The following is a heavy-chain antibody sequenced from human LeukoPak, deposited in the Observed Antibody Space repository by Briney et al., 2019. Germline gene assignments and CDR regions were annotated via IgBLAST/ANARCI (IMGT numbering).Heavy chain of an antibody. CDR2: ISYDGSNK. D-gene: IGHD6-19*01. CDR1: GFTFSSYG. Sequence: PGGSLRLSCAASGFTFSSYGMHWVRQAPGKGLEWVAVISYDGSNKYYADSVKGRFTISRDNAKNSLSLQMHSLRAEDTAVYYCAREGGWTRDYWGQGTLVTVSS. V-gene: IGHV3-30*03. J-gene: IGHJ4*02. CDR3: AREGGWTRDY.